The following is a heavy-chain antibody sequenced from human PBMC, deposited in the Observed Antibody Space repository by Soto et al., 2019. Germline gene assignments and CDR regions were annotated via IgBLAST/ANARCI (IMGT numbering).Heavy chain of an antibody. Sequence: EVQLAESGGGMVQPGGSLRLSCVASGFTFSSYDMHWVRQAPGKGLEYVSSISSNGGTTYYGNSVKGRFTISRDNSKNTLYLQMGSLGAEDMAVYYCVRRVAGNYDYWGQGTLVIVSS. D-gene: IGHD1-7*01. CDR2: ISSNGGTT. CDR1: GFTFSSYD. CDR3: VRRVAGNYDY. V-gene: IGHV3-64*01. J-gene: IGHJ4*02.